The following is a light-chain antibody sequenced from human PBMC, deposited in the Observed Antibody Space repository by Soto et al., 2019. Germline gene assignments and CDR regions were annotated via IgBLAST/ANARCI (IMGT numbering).Light chain of an antibody. CDR2: KAY. V-gene: IGKV1-5*03. CDR1: QSISSW. CDR3: QQSYFTPIT. J-gene: IGKJ5*01. Sequence: DIQMTQSPSTLSASVGDRFTITCLASQSISSWLAWYQQKPGKAPKLLIYKAYSLESGVTSRFSGSASGTDFTLTIGSLQPEDFATYYCQQSYFTPITFGQGTRLEIK.